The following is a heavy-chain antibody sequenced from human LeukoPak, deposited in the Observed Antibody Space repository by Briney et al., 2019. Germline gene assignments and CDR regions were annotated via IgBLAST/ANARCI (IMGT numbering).Heavy chain of an antibody. CDR2: ISSSSSYI. J-gene: IGHJ6*02. D-gene: IGHD3-9*01. Sequence: GGSLRLSCAASGFTFSSFSMNWVRQAPGKGLEWVSSISSSSSYIYYADSVKGRFTISRDNAKNSLYLQMNSLRAEDTAVYYCARDPSYGILTGSTNPYGMDVWGQGTTVTVSS. CDR3: ARDPSYGILTGSTNPYGMDV. CDR1: GFTFSSFS. V-gene: IGHV3-21*01.